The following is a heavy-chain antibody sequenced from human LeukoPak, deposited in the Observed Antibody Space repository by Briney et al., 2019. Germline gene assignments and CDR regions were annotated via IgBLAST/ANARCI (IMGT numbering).Heavy chain of an antibody. J-gene: IGHJ3*02. V-gene: IGHV4-39*01. CDR3: AAPYGDYAYAFDI. CDR2: IYYSGST. Sequence: SETLSLTCTVSGGSISSSSYYWGWIRQPPGKGLEWIGSIYYSGSTYYNPSLKSRVTISVDTSKNQFSLKLSSVTAADTAVYYCAAPYGDYAYAFDIWGQGTMVTVSS. D-gene: IGHD4-17*01. CDR1: GGSISSSSYY.